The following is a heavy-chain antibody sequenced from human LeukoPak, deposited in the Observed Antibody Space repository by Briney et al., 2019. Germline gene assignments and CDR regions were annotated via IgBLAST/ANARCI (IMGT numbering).Heavy chain of an antibody. J-gene: IGHJ4*02. CDR3: ASGSHYYDSSGYPGYY. D-gene: IGHD3-22*01. CDR2: ISYDGSNK. V-gene: IGHV3-30-3*01. CDR1: GFTFSSCA. Sequence: GGSLRLSCAASGFTFSSCAMHWVRQAPGKGLEWVAVISYDGSNKYYADSVKGRFTISRDNSKNTLYLQMNSLRAEDTAVYYCASGSHYYDSSGYPGYYWGQGTLVTVSS.